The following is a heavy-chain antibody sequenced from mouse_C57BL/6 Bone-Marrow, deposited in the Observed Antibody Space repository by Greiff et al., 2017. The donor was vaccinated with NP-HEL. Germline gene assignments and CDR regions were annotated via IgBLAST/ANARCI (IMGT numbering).Heavy chain of an antibody. CDR2: IYPRDGST. CDR3: GRGKGNPAWFAY. Sequence: QVQLQQSGPELVKPGASVKLSCKASGYTFTSYDINWVKQRPGQGLEWIGCIYPRDGSTKYNEKFKGKATLTADTSSSTAYMELHSLTSEDSAVYFGGRGKGNPAWFAYWGQGTLVTVSA. J-gene: IGHJ3*01. D-gene: IGHD2-1*01. CDR1: GYTFTSYD. V-gene: IGHV1-85*01.